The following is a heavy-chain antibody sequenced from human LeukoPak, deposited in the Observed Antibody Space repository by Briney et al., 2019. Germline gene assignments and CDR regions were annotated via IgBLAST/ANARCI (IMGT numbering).Heavy chain of an antibody. J-gene: IGHJ4*02. D-gene: IGHD3-10*01. CDR1: GGTFSSYA. CDR2: IIPIFGTA. CDR3: ARGPYGSGSYCDY. V-gene: IGHV1-69*13. Sequence: SVKVSCKASGGTFSSYAIRWVRQAPGHGLEWMGGIIPIFGTANYAQKFQGRVTITADESTSTAYMELSSLRSEDTAVYYCARGPYGSGSYCDYWGQGTLVTVSS.